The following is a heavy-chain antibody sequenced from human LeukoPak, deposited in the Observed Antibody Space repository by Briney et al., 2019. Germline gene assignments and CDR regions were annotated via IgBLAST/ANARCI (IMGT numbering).Heavy chain of an antibody. CDR1: GFSFRGYT. V-gene: IGHV3-43*01. CDR3: TSSAGEQQLAL. Sequence: GGSLRLSCAASGFSFRGYTMHWVRQPPGKGLEWVSLISWNGVSTYYGDSVKGRFTISRDDSKNSLYLQMNSLRSEDSALYYCTSSAGEQQLALWGQGTLVTVSS. CDR2: ISWNGVST. J-gene: IGHJ4*02. D-gene: IGHD6-13*01.